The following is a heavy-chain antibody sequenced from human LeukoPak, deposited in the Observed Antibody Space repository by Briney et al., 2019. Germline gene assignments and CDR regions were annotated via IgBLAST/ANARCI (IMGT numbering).Heavy chain of an antibody. CDR1: GGSISSGGYY. J-gene: IGHJ4*02. D-gene: IGHD3-22*01. CDR2: IYYSGSTSGST. V-gene: IGHV4-31*03. CDR3: ATARDSSAFYGFDY. Sequence: SETLSLTCTVSGGSISSGGYYWSWIRQNPGEGLEWVGYIYYSGSTSGSTYYNPSLKSRLTISIDTSENQFSLELSSVTAADTAIYYCATARDSSAFYGFDYWGQGTLVTVSS.